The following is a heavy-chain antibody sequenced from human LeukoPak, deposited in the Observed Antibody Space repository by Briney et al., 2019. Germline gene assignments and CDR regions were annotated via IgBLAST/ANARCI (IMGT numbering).Heavy chain of an antibody. V-gene: IGHV3-74*03. D-gene: IGHD3-22*01. Sequence: PGGSLRLSCAASGFTFSMYWMHWVRQAPGKGLVWVSYITSDGTSTTYADSVEGRFTISRDNAKNTLSLQMNSLRAEDTTVYYCTREVVRNSNDIWGQGTMVTVSS. CDR2: ITSDGTST. CDR1: GFTFSMYW. J-gene: IGHJ3*02. CDR3: TREVVRNSNDI.